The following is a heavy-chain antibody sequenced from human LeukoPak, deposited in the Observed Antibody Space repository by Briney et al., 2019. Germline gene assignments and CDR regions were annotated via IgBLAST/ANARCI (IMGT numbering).Heavy chain of an antibody. Sequence: ASVKVPCKASGYTFTNYGFSWVRQAPGQGPEWMGWISASDGNTNYGQKFQGRVTLTRDTSASTAYMDLRSLRSDDTAVYFCARSGYSFGYHYFDLWGQGTLVTVSS. CDR1: GYTFTNYG. D-gene: IGHD5-18*01. V-gene: IGHV1-18*01. CDR3: ARSGYSFGYHYFDL. J-gene: IGHJ4*02. CDR2: ISASDGNT.